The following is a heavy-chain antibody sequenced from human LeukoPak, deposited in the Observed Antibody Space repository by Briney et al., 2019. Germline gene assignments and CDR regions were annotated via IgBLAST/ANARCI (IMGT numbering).Heavy chain of an antibody. Sequence: PGRSLRLSCAASGFTFSSYGMHWVRQAPGKGLEWVAVISYDGSNKYYADSVKGRFTISRDNSKNTLYLQMSSLRAEDTAVYYCAKGDVLVLNYWGQGTLVTVSS. CDR3: AKGDVLVLNY. CDR2: ISYDGSNK. CDR1: GFTFSSYG. D-gene: IGHD6-13*01. V-gene: IGHV3-30*18. J-gene: IGHJ4*02.